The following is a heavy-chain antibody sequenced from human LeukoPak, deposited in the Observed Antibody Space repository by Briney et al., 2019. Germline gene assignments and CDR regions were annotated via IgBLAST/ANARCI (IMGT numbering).Heavy chain of an antibody. CDR1: GGTFSSYA. D-gene: IGHD2-2*01. CDR2: IIPIFGTA. V-gene: IGHV1-69*13. Sequence: ASVKVSCKASGGTFSSYAISWVRQAPGQGLEWMGGIIPIFGTANYAQKFQGRVTITADESTSTAYMELSSLRSEDTAVYYCATRSDSTIVVVPAASHYYYYYGMDVWGQGTTVTVSS. J-gene: IGHJ6*02. CDR3: ATRSDSTIVVVPAASHYYYYYGMDV.